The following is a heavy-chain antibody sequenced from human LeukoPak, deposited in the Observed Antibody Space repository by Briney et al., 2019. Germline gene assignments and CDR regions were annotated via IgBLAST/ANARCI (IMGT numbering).Heavy chain of an antibody. J-gene: IGHJ4*02. CDR2: INHSGST. CDR3: ARGSGDTYYYDSSGYYGRAPYYFDY. D-gene: IGHD3-22*01. Sequence: SETLSLTCAVYGGSFSGYYWSWIRQPPGKGLEWIGEINHSGSTNYNPSLKSRVTISVDTSKNQFSLKLSSVTAADTAVYYCARGSGDTYYYDSSGYYGRAPYYFDYWGQGTLVTVSS. V-gene: IGHV4-34*01. CDR1: GGSFSGYY.